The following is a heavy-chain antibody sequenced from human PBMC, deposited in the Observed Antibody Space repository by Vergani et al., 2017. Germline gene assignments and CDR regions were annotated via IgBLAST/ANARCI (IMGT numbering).Heavy chain of an antibody. D-gene: IGHD1-1*01. Sequence: QVQLVQSGAEVKKPGASVKVSCKASGYTFTSYDINWVRQATGQGLEWMGWMNPNSGNTGYAQKFQGRVTITADKSTSTAYMELSSLRSEDTAVYYCARENPDDHSRYYNYYYMDVWGKGTTVTVSS. V-gene: IGHV1-8*01. J-gene: IGHJ6*03. CDR3: ARENPDDHSRYYNYYYMDV. CDR2: MNPNSGNT. CDR1: GYTFTSYD.